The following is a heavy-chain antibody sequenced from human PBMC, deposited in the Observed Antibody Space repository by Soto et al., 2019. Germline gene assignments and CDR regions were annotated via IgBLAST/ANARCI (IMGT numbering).Heavy chain of an antibody. CDR1: GGSISSGGYY. J-gene: IGHJ4*02. D-gene: IGHD6-13*01. V-gene: IGHV4-31*03. CDR3: ARGSSSWYDY. Sequence: SETLSLTCTVSGGSISSGGYYWSWIRQHPGKGMEWIGYIYYSGSTYYNPSLKSRITISVDTSKNHFSLKLSSVTAVDTAVYYCARGSSSWYDYWGQGTLVTVSS. CDR2: IYYSGST.